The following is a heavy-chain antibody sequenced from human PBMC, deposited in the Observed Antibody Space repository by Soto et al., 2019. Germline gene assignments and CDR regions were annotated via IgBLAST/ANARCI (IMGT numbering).Heavy chain of an antibody. CDR3: ASRIAAAGTWFAH. J-gene: IGHJ5*02. CDR2: ISYDGSNK. D-gene: IGHD6-13*01. V-gene: IGHV3-30-3*01. Sequence: QVQLVESGGGVVQPGRSLRLSCAASGFTFISYAMHWVRQAPGKGLEWVAVISYDGSNKYYADSVKGRFTISRDNSKNMLYLQMTSMRAEDTAVYYCASRIAAAGTWFAHWGQGTLVTVSS. CDR1: GFTFISYA.